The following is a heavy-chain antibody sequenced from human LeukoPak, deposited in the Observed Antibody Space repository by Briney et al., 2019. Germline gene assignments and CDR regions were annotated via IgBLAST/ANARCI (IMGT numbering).Heavy chain of an antibody. Sequence: PSETLSLTCTVSGGSISSYYWSWIRQPPGKGLEWIGYIYYSGSTNYNPSLKSRVTISVDTSKNQFSLKLSSVTAADTAVYYCARAKRGLRFLEWLSRRYFDYWGQGTLVTVSS. CDR2: IYYSGST. J-gene: IGHJ4*02. CDR3: ARAKRGLRFLEWLSRRYFDY. V-gene: IGHV4-59*12. CDR1: GGSISSYY. D-gene: IGHD3-3*01.